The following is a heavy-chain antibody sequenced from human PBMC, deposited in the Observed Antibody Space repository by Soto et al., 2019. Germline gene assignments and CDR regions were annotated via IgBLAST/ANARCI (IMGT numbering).Heavy chain of an antibody. CDR1: GYTDNTYG. J-gene: IGHJ2*01. D-gene: IGHD4-17*01. V-gene: IGHV1-18*01. CDR3: ATVNPYYYFDL. CDR2: ISAYNGNT. Sequence: QVQLVQSGTEVKKPGASVKVPCKASGYTDNTYGITWVRQAPGQGLEWMGWISAYNGNTNYAQKFQGRVTMTADTSTSTGYMELRSQTSDDTAVYYCATVNPYYYFDLWGRGTLVTVSS.